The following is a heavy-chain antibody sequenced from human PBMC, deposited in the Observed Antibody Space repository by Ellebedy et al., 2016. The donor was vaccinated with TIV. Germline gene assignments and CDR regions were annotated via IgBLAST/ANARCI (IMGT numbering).Heavy chain of an antibody. J-gene: IGHJ5*02. CDR2: VHYSGGT. CDR1: GGSINGYY. V-gene: IGHV4-59*01. D-gene: IGHD4-23*01. Sequence: SETLSLTXSASGGSINGYYWSWIRQSPVKGLEWIGYVHYSGGTKYSPSLKSRVFISIDTSKNQFSLKLSSVTAADTAVYYCARDSSNSRWYLWGQGTLVTVSS. CDR3: ARDSSNSRWYL.